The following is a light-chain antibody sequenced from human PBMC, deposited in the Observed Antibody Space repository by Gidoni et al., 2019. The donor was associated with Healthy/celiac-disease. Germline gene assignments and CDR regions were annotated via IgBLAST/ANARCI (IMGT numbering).Light chain of an antibody. CDR3: QQYNSYST. Sequence: DIQMTQSPSTLSASVGDRVTITCRASQSISSWLAWYQQKPGKAPKLLIYKASLESGVPSRFSGSGSGTEFTLTISSLQPDDFATYYCQQYNSYSTFXPXTKVDIK. J-gene: IGKJ3*01. CDR1: QSISSW. CDR2: KAS. V-gene: IGKV1-5*03.